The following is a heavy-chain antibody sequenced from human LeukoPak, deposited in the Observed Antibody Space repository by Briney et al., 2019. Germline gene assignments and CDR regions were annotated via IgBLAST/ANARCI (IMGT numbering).Heavy chain of an antibody. Sequence: SETLSLTCAVYGGSFSGYYWSWIRQPPGKGLEWIGEINHSGSTNYNPSLKSRVTIPVDTSKNQFSLKLSSVTAADTAVYYCAREKRYYDSSLYYYYGMDVWGQGTTVTVSS. CDR1: GGSFSGYY. CDR3: AREKRYYDSSLYYYYGMDV. D-gene: IGHD3-22*01. V-gene: IGHV4-34*01. CDR2: INHSGST. J-gene: IGHJ6*02.